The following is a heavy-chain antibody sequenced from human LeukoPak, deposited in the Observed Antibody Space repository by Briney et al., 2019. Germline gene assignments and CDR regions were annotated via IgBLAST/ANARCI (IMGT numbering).Heavy chain of an antibody. V-gene: IGHV1-8*01. Sequence: ASLRVSSTASGYTFTRDDVNCVRQAPGQGVERMGWMNPISGDTGYALKFQGRVTMSRNTSISTAYMELGSLRSEDTAVYYCARRVYDILTGQSSPFYYYYYMDVWGKGTTVTISS. J-gene: IGHJ6*03. D-gene: IGHD3-9*01. CDR3: ARRVYDILTGQSSPFYYYYYMDV. CDR1: GYTFTRDD. CDR2: MNPISGDT.